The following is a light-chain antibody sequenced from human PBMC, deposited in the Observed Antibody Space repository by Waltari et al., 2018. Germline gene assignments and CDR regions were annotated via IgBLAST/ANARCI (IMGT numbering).Light chain of an antibody. Sequence: DIVMTQSPLSLSVTPGEPASISCRSSQSLLHSNGYNYLDWYLQKPGQSPQLLIYLGSNRASGVPDRFSGSGSGTDFTLKISRVEDEDVGVYYCMQALQTPYTFGQGTKLEIK. V-gene: IGKV2-28*01. J-gene: IGKJ2*01. CDR2: LGS. CDR3: MQALQTPYT. CDR1: QSLLHSNGYNY.